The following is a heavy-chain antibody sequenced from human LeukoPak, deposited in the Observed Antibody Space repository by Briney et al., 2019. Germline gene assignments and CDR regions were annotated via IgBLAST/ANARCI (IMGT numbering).Heavy chain of an antibody. D-gene: IGHD6-13*01. V-gene: IGHV1-46*01. J-gene: IGHJ4*02. CDR2: INPSGGST. Sequence: ASVKVSCKASGYTFTSYYMHWVRQAPGQGLEWMGIINPSGGSTSYAQKFQGRVTLTRDTSTSTVYMELSSLRSEDTAGYYCAREQQLGGDFDYWGQGTLVTVRS. CDR3: AREQQLGGDFDY. CDR1: GYTFTSYY.